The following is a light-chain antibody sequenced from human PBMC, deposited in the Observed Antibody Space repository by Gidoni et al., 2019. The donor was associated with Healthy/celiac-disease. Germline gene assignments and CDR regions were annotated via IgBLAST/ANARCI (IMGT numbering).Light chain of an antibody. CDR1: SSDVGGYNY. CDR3: SSYTSSSTLV. CDR2: DVS. Sequence: LTPPASVSGSPGQSITISCTGTSSDVGGYNYVSWYQQHPGKAPKLMIYDVSNRPSGVSNRFSGSKSGNTASLTISGLQAEDEADYYCSSYTSSSTLVFGGGTKLTVL. J-gene: IGLJ2*01. V-gene: IGLV2-14*01.